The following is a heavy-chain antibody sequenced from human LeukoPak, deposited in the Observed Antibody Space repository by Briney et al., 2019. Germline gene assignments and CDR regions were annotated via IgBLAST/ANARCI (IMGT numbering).Heavy chain of an antibody. D-gene: IGHD1-26*01. Sequence: GSLRLSCAASGFTFSSYAMHWVRQAPGKGLEWVAVISYDGSNKYYADSVKGRFTISRDNSKNTLYLQMNSLRAEDTAVYYCARAHTNYGMDVWGQGTTVTVSS. CDR3: ARAHTNYGMDV. J-gene: IGHJ6*02. V-gene: IGHV3-30-3*01. CDR1: GFTFSSYA. CDR2: ISYDGSNK.